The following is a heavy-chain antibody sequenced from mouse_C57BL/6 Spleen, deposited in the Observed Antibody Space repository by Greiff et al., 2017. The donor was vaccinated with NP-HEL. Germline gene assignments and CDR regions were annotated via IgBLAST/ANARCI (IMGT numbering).Heavy chain of an antibody. V-gene: IGHV10-1*01. CDR1: GFSFNTYA. CDR2: IRSKSNNYAT. J-gene: IGHJ4*01. Sequence: DVMLVESGGGLVQPKGSLKLSCAASGFSFNTYAMNWVRQAPGKGLEWVARIRSKSNNYATYYADSVKDRFTISRDDSESMLYLQMNNLKTEDTAMYYCVRQGNYVHAMDYWGQGTSVTVSS. D-gene: IGHD5-5*01. CDR3: VRQGNYVHAMDY.